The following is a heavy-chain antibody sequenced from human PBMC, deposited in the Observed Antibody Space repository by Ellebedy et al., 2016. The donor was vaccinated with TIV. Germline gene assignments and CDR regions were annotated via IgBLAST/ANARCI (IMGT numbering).Heavy chain of an antibody. Sequence: SETLSLTCTVPGGSISDYYWSWLRQPPGKGLAWIGYIYYSGSTNYNPSLKSRVTISVDTSKNQFSLNLSSVTAADTAVYYCARVIDCSGGSCQDYWGQGTLVTVSS. J-gene: IGHJ4*02. CDR2: IYYSGST. CDR3: ARVIDCSGGSCQDY. D-gene: IGHD2-15*01. V-gene: IGHV4-59*01. CDR1: GGSISDYY.